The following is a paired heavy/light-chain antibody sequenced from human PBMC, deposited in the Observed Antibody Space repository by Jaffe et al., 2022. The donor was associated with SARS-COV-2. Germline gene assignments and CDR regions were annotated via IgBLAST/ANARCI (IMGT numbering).Heavy chain of an antibody. J-gene: IGHJ6*02. CDR1: GGTFSSYA. V-gene: IGHV1-69*01. Sequence: QVQLVQSGAEVKKPGSSVKVSCKASGGTFSSYAISWVRQAPGQGLEWMGGIIPIFGTANYAQKFQGRVTITADESTSTAYMELSSLRSEDTAVYYCARHDYGDYVFNYYYGMDVWGQGTTVTVSS. CDR3: ARHDYGDYVFNYYYGMDV. D-gene: IGHD4-17*01. CDR2: IIPIFGTA.
Light chain of an antibody. CDR3: QQSYSTPPAT. CDR2: AAS. V-gene: IGKV1-39*01. J-gene: IGKJ5*01. CDR1: QSISSY. Sequence: DIQMTQSPSSLSASVGDRVTITCRASQSISSYLNWYQQKPGKAPKLLIYAASSLQSGVPSRFSGSGSGTDFTLTISSLQPEDFATYYCQQSYSTPPATFGQGTRLEIK.